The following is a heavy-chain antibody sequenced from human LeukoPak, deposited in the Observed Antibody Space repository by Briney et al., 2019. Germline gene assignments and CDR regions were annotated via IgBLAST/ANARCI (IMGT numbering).Heavy chain of an antibody. D-gene: IGHD3-10*01. CDR3: ARRLYYYGSGSNNWFDP. Sequence: SETLSLTCTVSGGSISSSSYYWGWIRQPPGKGLEWIGSIYYSGSTYYNPSLKSRVTISVDTSKNQFSLKLSSVTAADTAVYYCARRLYYYGSGSNNWFDPWGQRTLVTVSS. J-gene: IGHJ5*02. CDR1: GGSISSSSYY. CDR2: IYYSGST. V-gene: IGHV4-39*01.